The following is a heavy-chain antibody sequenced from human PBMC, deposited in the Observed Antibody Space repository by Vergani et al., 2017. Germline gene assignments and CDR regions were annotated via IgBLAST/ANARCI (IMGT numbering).Heavy chain of an antibody. Sequence: EVQLLESGGGLVQPGGSLRLTCAASEFTFSNYAMNWVRQAPGKGLEWVSGISGSGVSAYYTDSVKGRFTISRDNSKNMLFLQMNNLRTEDTAIYYCARDSGTTGADDYWGQGTLVTVSS. D-gene: IGHD1-1*01. J-gene: IGHJ4*02. CDR1: EFTFSNYA. CDR3: ARDSGTTGADDY. V-gene: IGHV3-23*01. CDR2: ISGSGVSA.